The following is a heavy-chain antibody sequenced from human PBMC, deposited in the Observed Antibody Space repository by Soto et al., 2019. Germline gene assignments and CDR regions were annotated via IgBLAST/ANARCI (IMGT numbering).Heavy chain of an antibody. CDR3: ARDIGVSSGWYLSYGMDV. D-gene: IGHD6-19*01. J-gene: IGHJ6*02. CDR1: GFTFSSYW. CDR2: IKQDGSEK. Sequence: PGGSLRLSCAASGFTFSSYWMSWVRQAPGKGLEWVANIKQDGSEKYYVDSVKGRFTISRDNAKNSLYLQMNSLRAEDTAVYYCARDIGVSSGWYLSYGMDVWGQGTTVTV. V-gene: IGHV3-7*03.